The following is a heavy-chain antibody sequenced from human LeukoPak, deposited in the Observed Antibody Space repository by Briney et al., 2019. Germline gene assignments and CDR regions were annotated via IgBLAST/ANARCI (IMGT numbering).Heavy chain of an antibody. V-gene: IGHV1-2*02. D-gene: IGHD2-15*01. CDR2: INPNSGGT. CDR1: GYTFTGYY. CDR3: ARDRGGGPLGY. J-gene: IGHJ4*02. Sequence: GASVKVSCKASGYTFTGYYMHWVRQAPGQGLEWMGWINPNSGGTNYAQKFQGRVTITTDESTSTAYMELSSLRSEDTAVYYCARDRGGGPLGYWGQGTLVTVSS.